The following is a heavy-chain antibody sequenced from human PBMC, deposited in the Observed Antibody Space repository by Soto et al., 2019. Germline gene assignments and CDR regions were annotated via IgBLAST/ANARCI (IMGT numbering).Heavy chain of an antibody. CDR2: IYFSGGT. D-gene: IGHD7-27*01. CDR1: GGSISPYY. Sequence: QVQLQESGPGLVKPSETLSLTCTVSGGSISPYYWSWIRQPPGKGLEWIGYIYFSGGTTYNPSLMSRVTIAVDTSKNQFALSLSSMTATDTAVYYCARRGDWGSDEFDYWGQGTLVTVSS. V-gene: IGHV4-59*08. CDR3: ARRGDWGSDEFDY. J-gene: IGHJ4*02.